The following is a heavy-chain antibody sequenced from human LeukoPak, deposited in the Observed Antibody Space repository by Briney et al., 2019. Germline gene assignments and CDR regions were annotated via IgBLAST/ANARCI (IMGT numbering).Heavy chain of an antibody. Sequence: GGSLRLSCAASGFTFSFYVMNWVRQAPGKGLEWVSGISGGGSTTYYVDSVKGRFIISRDNSKNTLYLQMSSLRAEDTAAYYCAKKSDSGSWDYFDYWGQGTLVTVSS. J-gene: IGHJ4*02. CDR2: ISGGGSTT. CDR1: GFTFSFYV. CDR3: AKKSDSGSWDYFDY. V-gene: IGHV3-23*01. D-gene: IGHD3-10*01.